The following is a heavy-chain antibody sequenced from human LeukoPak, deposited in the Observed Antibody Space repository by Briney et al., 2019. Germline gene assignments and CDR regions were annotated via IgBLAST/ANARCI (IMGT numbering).Heavy chain of an antibody. J-gene: IGHJ6*03. V-gene: IGHV3-11*04. CDR2: ISSSGSTI. Sequence: GGSLRLSCAASGFTFSDYYMSWIRQAPGKGLEWVSYISSSGSTIYYADSVKGRFTISRDNAKNSLYLQMNSLRAEDTSVYYCARDPPRLACDGGSCYSETGNYYYYYMDVWGKGTTVTVSS. CDR1: GFTFSDYY. CDR3: ARDPPRLACDGGSCYSETGNYYYYYMDV. D-gene: IGHD2-15*01.